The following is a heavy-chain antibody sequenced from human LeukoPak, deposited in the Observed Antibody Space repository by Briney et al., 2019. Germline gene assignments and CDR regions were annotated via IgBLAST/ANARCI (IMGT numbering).Heavy chain of an antibody. Sequence: GGSLRLSCAASGFTFSSYSMNWVRQAPGKGLEWVSSISSSSSYIYYADSVKGRFTISRDNAKISLYLQMNSLRAEDTAVYYCARSYYDILTGDHDDYWGQGTLVTVSS. CDR2: ISSSSSYI. D-gene: IGHD3-9*01. V-gene: IGHV3-21*01. CDR3: ARSYYDILTGDHDDY. CDR1: GFTFSSYS. J-gene: IGHJ4*02.